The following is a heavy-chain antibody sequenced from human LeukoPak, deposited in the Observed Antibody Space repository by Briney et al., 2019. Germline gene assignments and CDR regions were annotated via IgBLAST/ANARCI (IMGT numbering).Heavy chain of an antibody. Sequence: PGGSLRLSCAASGFTFSSYEMNWVRQAPGKGLEWVSYISSGGSTVYYADSVKGRFTISRDNAKNSLYLQMNSLRAEDTAVYYCARGMATDYGMDVWGQGTTVTVSS. CDR3: ARGMATDYGMDV. CDR1: GFTFSSYE. CDR2: ISSGGSTV. J-gene: IGHJ6*02. D-gene: IGHD5-24*01. V-gene: IGHV3-48*03.